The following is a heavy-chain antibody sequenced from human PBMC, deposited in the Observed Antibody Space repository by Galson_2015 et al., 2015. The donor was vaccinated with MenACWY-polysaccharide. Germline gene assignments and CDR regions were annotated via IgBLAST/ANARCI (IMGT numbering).Heavy chain of an antibody. J-gene: IGHJ6*03. CDR3: AKAHIAARPDRRMVYYYYMDA. V-gene: IGHV3-23*01. Sequence: SLRLSCAASGFTFSSYAMSWVRQAPGKGPEWVSAISDSGGTTFYADSVKGRFTISRDNSKNTLFLQMISLRVEDTAVYYCAKAHIAARPDRRMVYYYYMDAWGKGTTVTVSS. D-gene: IGHD6-6*01. CDR1: GFTFSSYA. CDR2: ISDSGGTT.